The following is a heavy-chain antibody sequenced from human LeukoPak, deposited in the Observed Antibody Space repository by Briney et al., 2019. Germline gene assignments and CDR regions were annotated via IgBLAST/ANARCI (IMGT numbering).Heavy chain of an antibody. CDR1: GFIFSQYS. CDR2: ISNSSGTT. J-gene: IGHJ6*02. V-gene: IGHV3-48*02. D-gene: IGHD3-22*01. CDR3: ARGGSGYGDYYYFYGMDV. Sequence: GGSLRLSCAASGFIFSQYSMNWVRQAPGKGLEWVSYISNSSGTTYYADSVKGRFTISRDNAKNSLYLQMNSLRDEDTAVYYCARGGSGYGDYYYFYGMDVWGQGTTVTVSS.